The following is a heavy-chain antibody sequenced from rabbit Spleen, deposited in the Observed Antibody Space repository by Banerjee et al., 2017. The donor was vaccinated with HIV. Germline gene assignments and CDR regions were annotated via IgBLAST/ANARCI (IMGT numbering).Heavy chain of an antibody. V-gene: IGHV1S45*01. CDR3: TRILNGGPWYFDL. Sequence: QEQLVESGGGLVQPTGSLTLTCKASGFSFGDRDVMCWVRQAPGKGLEWIACINAGSGDITYYASWAKGRFTISKSTSLNTVTLQMTSLTAADTATYFCTRILNGGPWYFDLWGQGTLVTVS. CDR1: GFSFGDRDV. D-gene: IGHD2-1*01. J-gene: IGHJ4*01. CDR2: INAGSGDIT.